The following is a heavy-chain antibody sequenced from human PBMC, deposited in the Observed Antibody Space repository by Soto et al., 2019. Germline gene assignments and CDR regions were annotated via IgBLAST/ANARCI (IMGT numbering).Heavy chain of an antibody. Sequence: ASVKVSCKASGYIFSSFYINWARQAPGQGLEWMGWTSGYSGNSKYAQKFQGSVTMTTDTSTNTGYMEMRSLTSDDTAVYYCARDIFGHVDAFDLWGQGTMVTVSS. CDR2: TSGYSGNS. CDR3: ARDIFGHVDAFDL. CDR1: GYIFSSFY. D-gene: IGHD3-3*02. V-gene: IGHV1-18*01. J-gene: IGHJ3*01.